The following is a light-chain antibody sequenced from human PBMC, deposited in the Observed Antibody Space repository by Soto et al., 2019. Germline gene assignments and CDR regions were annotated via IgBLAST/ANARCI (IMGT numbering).Light chain of an antibody. CDR2: ATS. J-gene: IGKJ1*01. Sequence: DIQMTQSPSSLSASVGDRVIITCRPSQNIDKFLNWYQQKPGQAPKIVLHATSIMQSCVPSRFSGSGSGTDFTLTISSLQPEDFATYYCQQSYDTTWTFGQGTKVEVK. CDR3: QQSYDTTWT. V-gene: IGKV1-39*01. CDR1: QNIDKF.